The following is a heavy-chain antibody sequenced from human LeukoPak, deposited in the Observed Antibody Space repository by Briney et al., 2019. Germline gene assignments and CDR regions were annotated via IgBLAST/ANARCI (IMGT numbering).Heavy chain of an antibody. D-gene: IGHD2-21*01. J-gene: IGHJ4*02. Sequence: PSETLSLTCKVSGGSISGYYWTWIRQSPGKRPEWLAYVRYTGGPNYNPSLKSRVTISVDTSKNQFSLTLTSVTAADTGVYYCARHVAPDKDYFDYWGPGTLVIVSP. V-gene: IGHV4-59*08. CDR3: ARHVAPDKDYFDY. CDR2: VRYTGGP. CDR1: GGSISGYY.